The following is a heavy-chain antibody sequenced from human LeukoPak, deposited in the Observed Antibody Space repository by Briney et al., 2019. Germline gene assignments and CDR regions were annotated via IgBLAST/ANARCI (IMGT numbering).Heavy chain of an antibody. D-gene: IGHD3-22*01. CDR2: IGAKAYSGAT. Sequence: GRSLRLSCTGSGFTFREYGMSWVRQAPGKGLEWVGFIGAKAYSGATEYAASVRGRFTISRDDSKSIAYLQMNGLKTEDTAVYYCTRDGLGSGYYHVVLDYWGQGALVTVSS. CDR1: GFTFREYG. V-gene: IGHV3-49*04. CDR3: TRDGLGSGYYHVVLDY. J-gene: IGHJ4*02.